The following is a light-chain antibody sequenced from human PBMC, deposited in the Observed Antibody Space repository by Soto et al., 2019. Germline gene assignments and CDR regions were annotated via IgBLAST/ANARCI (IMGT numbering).Light chain of an antibody. CDR1: SSDVGGYNY. V-gene: IGLV2-14*01. J-gene: IGLJ1*01. CDR3: TSYTNRYTYV. Sequence: SVLPKAASGSGSDVESITISRKRTSSDVGGYNYVAWYQQHPGKAPKLLIYNVSNRPSGVSNRFSGSKSGNTASLTISGLQAEDEADYYCTSYTNRYTYVFGTGTKVTVL. CDR2: NVS.